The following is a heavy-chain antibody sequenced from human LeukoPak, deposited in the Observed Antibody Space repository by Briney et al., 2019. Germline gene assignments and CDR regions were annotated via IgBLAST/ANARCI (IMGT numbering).Heavy chain of an antibody. D-gene: IGHD3-10*01. CDR1: GYSISSGYY. CDR2: IYHSGST. CDR3: ARYIIMVRGVIPFDY. V-gene: IGHV4-38-2*01. J-gene: IGHJ4*02. Sequence: SETLSLTCAVSGYSISSGYYWGWIRQPPGQGLEWIGSIYHSGSTYYNPSLKSRVTISVDTSKNQFSLKLSSVTAADTAVYYCARYIIMVRGVIPFDYWGQGTLVTVSS.